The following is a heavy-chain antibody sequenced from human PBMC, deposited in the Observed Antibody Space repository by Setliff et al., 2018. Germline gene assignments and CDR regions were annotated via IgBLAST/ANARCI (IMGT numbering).Heavy chain of an antibody. Sequence: SETLSLTCTVSGGSISSYYWSWIRQPAGKGLEWIGHFYIGGSANYNPSLKSRVTMSRDTSKNQFSLKLNSVTAADMAVYYCAREQWLDPPGYYYMDVWAKGTTVTVSS. V-gene: IGHV4-4*07. CDR3: AREQWLDPPGYYYMDV. CDR2: FYIGGSA. J-gene: IGHJ6*03. CDR1: GGSISSYY. D-gene: IGHD6-19*01.